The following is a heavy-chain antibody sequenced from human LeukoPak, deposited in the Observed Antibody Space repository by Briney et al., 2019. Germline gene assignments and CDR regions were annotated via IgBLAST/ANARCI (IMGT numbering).Heavy chain of an antibody. D-gene: IGHD3-10*01. V-gene: IGHV3-30*18. CDR1: GFTFSSYG. J-gene: IGHJ4*02. CDR2: ISYDGSNK. CDR3: AKGPKYYGSGSYYIGY. Sequence: GGSLRLSCAASGFTFSSYGMHWVRQAPGKGLEWVAVISYDGSNKYYADSVKGRFTISRDNPKNTLYLQMNSLRAEDTAVYYCAKGPKYYGSGSYYIGYWGQGTLVTVSS.